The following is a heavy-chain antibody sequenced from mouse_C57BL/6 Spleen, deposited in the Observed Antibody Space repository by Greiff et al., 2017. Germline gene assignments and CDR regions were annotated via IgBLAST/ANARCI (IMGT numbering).Heavy chain of an antibody. Sequence: VQLQQPGAELVKPGASVKMSCKASGYTFTSYWITWVKQRPGQGLEWIGDIYPGSGSTNYNEKFKSKATLTVDTSSSTAYMQLSSLTSADSAVYYCARKDYDFDDYAMDYWGQGTSVTVSS. CDR1: GYTFTSYW. J-gene: IGHJ4*01. D-gene: IGHD2-4*01. V-gene: IGHV1-55*01. CDR2: IYPGSGST. CDR3: ARKDYDFDDYAMDY.